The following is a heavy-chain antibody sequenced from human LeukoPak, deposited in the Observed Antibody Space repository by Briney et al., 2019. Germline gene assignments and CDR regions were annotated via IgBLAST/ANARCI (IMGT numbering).Heavy chain of an antibody. D-gene: IGHD5-12*01. Sequence: GGSLRLSCTVSGFTVSSNYMSWVRQAPGKGLEWVSVVHSGGNTYHAASVKGRFSISRDISKNTLYLQMNSLRAEDTAVYYCARYLVPTIGMSGAFDIWGQGTMVTVSS. J-gene: IGHJ3*02. CDR1: GFTVSSNY. CDR2: VHSGGNT. CDR3: ARYLVPTIGMSGAFDI. V-gene: IGHV3-66*01.